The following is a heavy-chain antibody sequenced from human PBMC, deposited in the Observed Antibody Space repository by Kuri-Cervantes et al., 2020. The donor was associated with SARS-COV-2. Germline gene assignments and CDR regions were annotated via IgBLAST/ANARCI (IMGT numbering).Heavy chain of an antibody. J-gene: IGHJ4*02. D-gene: IGHD6-6*01. CDR2: VRGKANNYAT. Sequence: GGSLRLSRAASGFLFRASAIHWARQASGKGLEWVGRVRGKANNYATAYAASVKGRFTISRDDLKNMAYLQMNSLKTEDTAVYYCAGEYSSPSGFDYWGQGTLVTVSS. CDR1: GFLFRASA. V-gene: IGHV3-73*01. CDR3: AGEYSSPSGFDY.